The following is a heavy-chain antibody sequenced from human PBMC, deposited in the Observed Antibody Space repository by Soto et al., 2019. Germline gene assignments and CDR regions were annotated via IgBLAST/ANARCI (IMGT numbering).Heavy chain of an antibody. J-gene: IGHJ5*02. V-gene: IGHV3-30*18. CDR2: ISYDGSNK. D-gene: IGHD4-17*01. Sequence: PGGSLRLSCAASGFTFSSYGMHGVRRAPGKGLEWVAVISYDGSNKYYADSVKGRFTISRDNSKNTLYLHMNSLRAEDTAVYYCAKDFLRTTVTSGCFDPWGQGTLVTVSS. CDR1: GFTFSSYG. CDR3: AKDFLRTTVTSGCFDP.